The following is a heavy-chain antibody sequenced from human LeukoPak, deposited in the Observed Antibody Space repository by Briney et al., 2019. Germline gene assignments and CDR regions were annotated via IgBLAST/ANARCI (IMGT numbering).Heavy chain of an antibody. D-gene: IGHD6-19*01. Sequence: GGSLRLSCGASGFTFSSYAMSWVRQAPGKGLEWVSSISGSGGSTHYADSVKGRFTISRDNSKNTLSLQMNSLRAEVTAVYYCAKVSLRWLVLSPFDYWGQGTLVTVSS. J-gene: IGHJ4*02. CDR3: AKVSLRWLVLSPFDY. CDR2: ISGSGGST. V-gene: IGHV3-23*01. CDR1: GFTFSSYA.